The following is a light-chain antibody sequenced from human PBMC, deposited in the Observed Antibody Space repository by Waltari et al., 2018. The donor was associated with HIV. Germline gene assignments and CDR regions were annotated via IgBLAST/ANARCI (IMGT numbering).Light chain of an antibody. J-gene: IGLJ2*01. CDR3: QSYDSSLSGSHVV. V-gene: IGLV1-40*01. Sequence: QSVLTQPPSVSGAPGQRVTISCPGRSSNLGAGYDVHWSQHLPGTAPKLLIYGNRNRPSGVPDRFSGSKSGTSASLAITGLQAEDEADYYCQSYDSSLSGSHVVFGGGTKLTVL. CDR2: GNR. CDR1: SSNLGAGYD.